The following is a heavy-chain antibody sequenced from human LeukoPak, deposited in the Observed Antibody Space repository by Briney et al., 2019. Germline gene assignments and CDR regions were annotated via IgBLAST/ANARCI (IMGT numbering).Heavy chain of an antibody. D-gene: IGHD4-11*01. Sequence: SETLSLTCTVSGVSVNSCDSYWGWIRQSPGKSLEGIGNIYSSGTTYYNPSLKSRVIISMDTSRNQFSLNLSSVTAADTAVYFCTRQLGTATTSVVDYWGQGTLVTVSS. V-gene: IGHV4-39*01. CDR3: TRQLGTATTSVVDY. J-gene: IGHJ4*02. CDR1: GVSVNSCDSY. CDR2: IYSSGTT.